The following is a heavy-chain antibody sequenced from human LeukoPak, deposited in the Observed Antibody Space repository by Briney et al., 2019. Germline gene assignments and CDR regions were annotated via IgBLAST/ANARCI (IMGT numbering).Heavy chain of an antibody. D-gene: IGHD5-24*01. CDR1: GGSISSSSYY. J-gene: IGHJ6*02. Sequence: DPSETLSLTCTVSGGSISSSSYYWGWIRQPPGKGLEWIGSIYYSGSTYYNPSLKSRVTISVDTSKNQFSLKLSSVTAADTAVYYCARGRDGYNTHGRHYYAMDVWGLGTTVTVSS. V-gene: IGHV4-39*07. CDR2: IYYSGST. CDR3: ARGRDGYNTHGRHYYAMDV.